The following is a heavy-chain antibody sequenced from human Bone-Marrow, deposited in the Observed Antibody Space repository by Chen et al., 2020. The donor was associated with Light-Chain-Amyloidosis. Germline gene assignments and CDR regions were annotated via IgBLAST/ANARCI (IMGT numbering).Heavy chain of an antibody. Sequence: QVQLQQWGAGLLKPSETLSLTCAVYGGSFSGYYWRWIRQPPGKGLEWIGEINHSGSTNYNPSRKSRVTISVDTSKNQFSLKLSSVTAADTAVYYCARGRCGGGSCYTYYYYYGMDVWGQGTTVTVSS. D-gene: IGHD2-15*01. CDR1: GGSFSGYY. CDR3: ARGRCGGGSCYTYYYYYGMDV. V-gene: IGHV4-34*01. CDR2: INHSGST. J-gene: IGHJ6*02.